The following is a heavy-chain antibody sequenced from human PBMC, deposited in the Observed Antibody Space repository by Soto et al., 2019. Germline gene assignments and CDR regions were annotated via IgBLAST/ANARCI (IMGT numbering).Heavy chain of an antibody. CDR2: IWYDGSNK. Sequence: PGGSLRLSCAASGFTFSSYGMHWVRQAPGKGLEWVAVIWYDGSNKYYADSVKGRFTISRDNSKNTLYLQMDSLETEDTAVYYCTTYDYIWGSDRYRWAYWGQGVLVTVSS. CDR1: GFTFSSYG. CDR3: TTYDYIWGSDRYRWAY. D-gene: IGHD3-16*02. J-gene: IGHJ4*02. V-gene: IGHV3-33*01.